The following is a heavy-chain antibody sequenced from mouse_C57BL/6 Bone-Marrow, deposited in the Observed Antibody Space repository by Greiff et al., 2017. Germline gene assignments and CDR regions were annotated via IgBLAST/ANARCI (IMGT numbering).Heavy chain of an antibody. V-gene: IGHV1-72*01. CDR3: ARQGYYGSSLGYFDY. Sequence: VQLQQSGAELVKPGASVKLSCKASGYTFTSYWMHWVKQRPGQGLEWIGRIDPNSGGTKYNEKVKSKATLTVDKPSSTAYMQLSSLTSEDSAVYYCARQGYYGSSLGYFDYWGTGTTVTVSS. D-gene: IGHD1-1*01. J-gene: IGHJ1*03. CDR2: IDPNSGGT. CDR1: GYTFTSYW.